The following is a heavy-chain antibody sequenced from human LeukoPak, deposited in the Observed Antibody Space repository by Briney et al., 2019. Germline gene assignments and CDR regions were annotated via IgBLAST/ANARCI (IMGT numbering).Heavy chain of an antibody. J-gene: IGHJ3*02. CDR3: ARSCGGDCSDAFDI. Sequence: PSQTLSLTCAVSGGSISSGGYSWSWIRQPPGKGLEWIGYIYHSGSTYYNPSLKSRVTISVDRSKNQFSLKLSSVTAADTAVYYCARSCGGDCSDAFDIWGRGTMVTVSS. V-gene: IGHV4-30-2*01. CDR1: GGSISSGGYS. CDR2: IYHSGST. D-gene: IGHD2-21*02.